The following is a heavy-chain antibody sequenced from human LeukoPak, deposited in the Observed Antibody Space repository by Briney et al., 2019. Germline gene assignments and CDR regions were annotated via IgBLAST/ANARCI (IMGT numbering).Heavy chain of an antibody. D-gene: IGHD3-3*02. CDR2: IIPKYSAS. Sequence: ASVKVSCKASGGSFSDYPINWVRQDPGQGLEWLGGIIPKYSASNYAQAFQGRVTITADESTNTVYMEMSGLRPDDTAVYYCVRPDRIFGVPAAFDAWGQGTLVAVS. V-gene: IGHV1-69*01. CDR3: VRPDRIFGVPAAFDA. CDR1: GGSFSDYP. J-gene: IGHJ3*01.